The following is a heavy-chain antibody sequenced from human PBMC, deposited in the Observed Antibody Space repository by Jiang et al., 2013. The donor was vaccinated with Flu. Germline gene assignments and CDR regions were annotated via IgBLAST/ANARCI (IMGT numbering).Heavy chain of an antibody. CDR2: ISSSSIYT. Sequence: VQLVESGGGLVKPGGSLRLSCAASGFAFSDYYMSWIRQAPGKGLEWVSYISSSSIYTNYADSVRGRFTISRDNAKNSLYLQMNSLRVEDTAVYYCARDPRLDGTGLFDYWGQGTLVTVSS. V-gene: IGHV3-11*06. D-gene: IGHD2-8*02. J-gene: IGHJ4*02. CDR1: GFAFSDYY. CDR3: ARDPRLDGTGLFDY.